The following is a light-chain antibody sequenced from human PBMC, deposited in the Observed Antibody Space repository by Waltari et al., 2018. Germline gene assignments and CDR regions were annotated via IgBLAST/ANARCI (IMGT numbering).Light chain of an antibody. CDR3: QQYYSAPPWT. CDR1: QSVFYNSDNRNY. J-gene: IGKJ1*01. V-gene: IGKV4-1*01. CDR2: WSS. Sequence: DFVLTQSPDSLAVSLGERATINCRSSQSVFYNSDNRNYLAWYQQKPGQPPKLLISWSSTRRSGVPYRFSGSGSGTDFTLTINALQAEDVAVYYCQQYYSAPPWTFGQGTKVEIK.